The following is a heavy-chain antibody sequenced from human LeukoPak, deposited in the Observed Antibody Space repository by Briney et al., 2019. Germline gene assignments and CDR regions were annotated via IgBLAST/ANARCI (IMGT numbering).Heavy chain of an antibody. V-gene: IGHV3-66*01. Sequence: GGSLRLSCAASGFSVSSNYLSWVRQAPGKGLEWVSVIYNGGNTYYADSVKGRFTLSSDNSKNTLYLQMNSLTAEDTAVYCCARGMSGYSSYDYWGQGILVTVSS. CDR2: IYNGGNT. CDR3: ARGMSGYSSYDY. D-gene: IGHD5-12*01. J-gene: IGHJ4*02. CDR1: GFSVSSNY.